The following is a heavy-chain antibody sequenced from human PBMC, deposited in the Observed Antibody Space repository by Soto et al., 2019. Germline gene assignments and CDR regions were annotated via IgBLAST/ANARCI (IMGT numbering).Heavy chain of an antibody. CDR3: ARGQYYDILTGYYPRAFDI. V-gene: IGHV3-21*01. CDR2: ISSSSSYI. J-gene: IGHJ3*02. D-gene: IGHD3-9*01. CDR1: GFTFSSYS. Sequence: GGSLRLSCAASGFTFSSYSMNWVRQAPGKGLEWVSSISSSSSYIYYADSVKGRFTISRDNAKNSLYLQMNSLRAEDTAVYYCARGQYYDILTGYYPRAFDIWGQGTMVTVSS.